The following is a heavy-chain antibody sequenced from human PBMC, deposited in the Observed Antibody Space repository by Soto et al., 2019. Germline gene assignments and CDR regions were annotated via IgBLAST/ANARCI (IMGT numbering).Heavy chain of an antibody. CDR1: SFPFGEDA. D-gene: IGHD6-19*01. V-gene: IGHV3-23*01. CDR3: AKEDTSSGSLDY. J-gene: IGHJ4*02. CDR2: ISDSGATT. Sequence: VGSMRHSYSAASFPFGEDAMIWILQAPGKGLEWVSGISDSGATTYYADSVRGRFTISRDNSKNTLYLQMKSLRAEDSASYYCAKEDTSSGSLDYWGQGALVTV.